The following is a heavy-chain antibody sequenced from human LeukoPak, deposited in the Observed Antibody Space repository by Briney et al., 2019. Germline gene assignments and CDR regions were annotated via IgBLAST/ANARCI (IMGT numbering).Heavy chain of an antibody. CDR2: INPRGGTT. CDR3: ARDRTHYYDSSGYYSRWEY. CDR1: GYAFTAYF. D-gene: IGHD3-22*01. V-gene: IGHV1-46*01. J-gene: IGHJ4*02. Sequence: ASVKVSCKAVGYAFTAYFMYWVRQAPGQGLEWMGLINPRGGTTRYAQKFQGRVTMTRDTSTSTVYMELSSLRSEDTAMYYCARDRTHYYDSSGYYSRWEYWGQGTLVTVSS.